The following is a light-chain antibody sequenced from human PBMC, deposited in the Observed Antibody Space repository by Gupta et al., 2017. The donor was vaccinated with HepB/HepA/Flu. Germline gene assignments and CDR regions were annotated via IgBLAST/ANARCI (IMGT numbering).Light chain of an antibody. CDR1: QSISSY. V-gene: IGKV1-39*01. J-gene: IGKJ4*01. Sequence: DIQMTQSLSSRSACVGYRVTLPCRASQSISSYLNWYQQKPGKAPELLIYAASSLQSGVPSRFSGSGSGTDFTLTISSLKPEDFATYDCQQSYSTPPRLTFGGGTKVEIK. CDR2: AAS. CDR3: QQSYSTPPRLT.